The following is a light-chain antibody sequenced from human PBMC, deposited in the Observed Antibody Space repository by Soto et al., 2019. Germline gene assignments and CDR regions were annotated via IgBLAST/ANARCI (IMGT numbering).Light chain of an antibody. J-gene: IGKJ4*01. CDR2: LGS. CDR1: QSLLHSNGYNY. CDR3: MQALQTPLT. Sequence: DIVMPQSPLSLPVTPGEPASISCRSSQSLLHSNGYNYLDWYLQKPGQSPQLLIYLGSNRASGVPDRFSGSGSGTDFTLKISRVEAEDVGVYYCMQALQTPLTFGGGTKVELK. V-gene: IGKV2-28*01.